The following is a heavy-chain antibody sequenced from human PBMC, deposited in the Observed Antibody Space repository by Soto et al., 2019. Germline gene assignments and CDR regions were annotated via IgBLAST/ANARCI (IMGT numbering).Heavy chain of an antibody. V-gene: IGHV1-2*02. CDR1: GYTFTGYY. CDR2: INPNSGGT. J-gene: IGHJ6*02. Sequence: ASVKVSCKASGYTFTGYYMHWVRQAPGQGLEWMGWINPNSGGTNYAQKFQGRVTMTRDTSISTAYMELSRLRSDDTAVYYCARFIAVVPSSEYYGMDVCGPGTTVTVYS. CDR3: ARFIAVVPSSEYYGMDV. D-gene: IGHD6-19*01.